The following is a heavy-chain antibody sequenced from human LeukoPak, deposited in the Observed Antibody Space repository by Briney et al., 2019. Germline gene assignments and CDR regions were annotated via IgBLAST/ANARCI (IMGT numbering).Heavy chain of an antibody. CDR1: GYTFTSYA. CDR2: INTNTGNP. J-gene: IGHJ6*03. D-gene: IGHD1-26*01. V-gene: IGHV7-4-1*02. Sequence: ASVKVSCKASGYTFTSYAMAWVRQAPGQGLEWMGWINTNTGNPTYAQGFTGRFVFSLDTSVSTAYLQISSPKAEDTAVYYCARTYSGSYRPGDYYYYMDVWGKGTTVTVSS. CDR3: ARTYSGSYRPGDYYYYMDV.